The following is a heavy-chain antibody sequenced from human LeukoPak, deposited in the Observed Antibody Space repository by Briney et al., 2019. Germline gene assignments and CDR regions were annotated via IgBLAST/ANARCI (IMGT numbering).Heavy chain of an antibody. D-gene: IGHD6-19*01. CDR1: GGSISSVDYY. V-gene: IGHV4-30-4*01. Sequence: PSETLSLTCTVPGGSISSVDYYCSWIRQPPAKGLEWIVCSYYSVSTYYNPSLKSRVTISVDTSKNQFSLKLSSRAPADTSVYYCARDLLGVAVAGHANWFDPWGQGTLVTVSS. CDR2: SYYSVST. CDR3: ARDLLGVAVAGHANWFDP. J-gene: IGHJ5*02.